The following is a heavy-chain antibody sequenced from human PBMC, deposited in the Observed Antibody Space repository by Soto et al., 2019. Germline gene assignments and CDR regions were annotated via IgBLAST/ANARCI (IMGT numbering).Heavy chain of an antibody. CDR3: ARSSGSYSPTFFDH. CDR1: GYTFSTSG. V-gene: IGHV1-18*01. Sequence: ASVKVSCKASGYTFSTSGITWVRQAPGQGLEWMGWISDHNGDTKYAQKLQGRVTITADKSTTTAYMELRSLRSEDTAVYYCARSSGSYSPTFFDHWGQGTLVTVSS. J-gene: IGHJ4*02. D-gene: IGHD1-26*01. CDR2: ISDHNGDT.